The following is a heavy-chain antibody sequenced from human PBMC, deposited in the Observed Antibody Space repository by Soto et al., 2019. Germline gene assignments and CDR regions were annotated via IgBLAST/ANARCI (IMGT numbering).Heavy chain of an antibody. J-gene: IGHJ6*02. CDR3: AILPTTDNPYYYYYGMDV. D-gene: IGHD1-1*01. CDR1: GYPLTGDY. Sequence: XPVKVSCKASGYPLTGDYIDWVRQVPGQGLEWMGWINPNSGGTNYAQKFQGRVTMARDTSISTAYMELRRLRSDDTAVYYCAILPTTDNPYYYYYGMDVWGRPTTVTVSS. V-gene: IGHV1-2*02. CDR2: INPNSGGT.